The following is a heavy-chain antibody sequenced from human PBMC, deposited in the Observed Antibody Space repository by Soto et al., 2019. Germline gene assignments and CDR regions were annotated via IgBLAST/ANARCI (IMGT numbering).Heavy chain of an antibody. CDR1: GFSLTTSGVG. J-gene: IGHJ5*02. V-gene: IGHV2-5*01. CDR2: IYWNDDK. Sequence: SGPTLVNPTQTLTLTCTFSGFSLTTSGVGVGWIRQPPGKALEWLALIYWNDDKRYSPSLRGRLTITKDTSKNQVVLAMTNMDPVDTATYYCAHHTITPATNWFDPCGLGTLVTVS. CDR3: AHHTITPATNWFDP. D-gene: IGHD2-2*01.